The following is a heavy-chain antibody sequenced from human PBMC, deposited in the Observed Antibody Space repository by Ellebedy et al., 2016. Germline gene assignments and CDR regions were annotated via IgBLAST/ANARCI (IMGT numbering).Heavy chain of an antibody. Sequence: GESLKISXAASGFTFSSYAMSWVRQAPGKGLEWVSGISGSGGDTYYADSVKGRFTISRDNSKNTVYLQMNSLRAEDTAVYYCAKGRPISNYPFRYYYYYYMDLWGKGTTVTVSS. CDR1: GFTFSSYA. D-gene: IGHD4-11*01. CDR2: ISGSGGDT. J-gene: IGHJ6*03. CDR3: AKGRPISNYPFRYYYYYYMDL. V-gene: IGHV3-23*01.